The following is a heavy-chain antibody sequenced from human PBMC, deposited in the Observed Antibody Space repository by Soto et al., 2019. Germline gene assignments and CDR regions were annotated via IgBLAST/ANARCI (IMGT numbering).Heavy chain of an antibody. Sequence: QVQLVQSGAEVKKPGASVMLSCKASGYTFNKHAIMWVRQARGQGLEWMGWISAHNGNTNSAPKFQGRLTMTTDISTSTAYMELRSLRSDDTAVYYCAKVLSGNYFDDSDYWGQGTLVTVSS. CDR2: ISAHNGNT. CDR3: AKVLSGNYFDDSDY. CDR1: GYTFNKHA. J-gene: IGHJ4*02. D-gene: IGHD3-22*01. V-gene: IGHV1-18*01.